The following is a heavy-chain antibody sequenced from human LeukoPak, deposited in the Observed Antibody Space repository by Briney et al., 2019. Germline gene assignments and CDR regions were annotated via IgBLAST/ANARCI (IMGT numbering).Heavy chain of an antibody. D-gene: IGHD3-3*01. CDR3: AKENFYDFWSGYYTHYFDY. CDR2: ISYDGSNK. V-gene: IGHV3-30*18. Sequence: GGFLRLSCAASGFTFSSYGMHWVRQAPGKGLEWVAVISYDGSNKYYADSVKGRFTISRDNSKNTLYLQMNSLRAEDTAVYYCAKENFYDFWSGYYTHYFDYWGQGTLVTVSS. CDR1: GFTFSSYG. J-gene: IGHJ4*02.